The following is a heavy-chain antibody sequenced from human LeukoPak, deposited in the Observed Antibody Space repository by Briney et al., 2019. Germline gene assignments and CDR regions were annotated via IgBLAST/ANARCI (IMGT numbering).Heavy chain of an antibody. V-gene: IGHV4-39*01. CDR3: AARYYYDSSGALGRFDY. Sequence: SETLSLTCTVSGGSISSSSYYWGWIRQPPGKGLEWIGSIYYSGSTYYNPSLKSRVTISVATSKNQFSLKLSSVTAADTAVYYCAARYYYDSSGALGRFDYWGQGTLVTVSS. J-gene: IGHJ4*02. CDR2: IYYSGST. CDR1: GGSISSSSYY. D-gene: IGHD3-22*01.